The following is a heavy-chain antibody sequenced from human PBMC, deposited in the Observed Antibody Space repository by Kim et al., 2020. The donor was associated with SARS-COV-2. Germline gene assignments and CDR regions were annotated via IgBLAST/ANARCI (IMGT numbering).Heavy chain of an antibody. D-gene: IGHD6-6*01. CDR1: GGFISSYY. V-gene: IGHV4-59*08. Sequence: SEKRSLTCTVSGGFISSYYWNWIRQPPGKGLEWIGYIYYSGSTNYNPSLKSRVTISVDTSKNQFSLNLSSVTAADTAVYYCARSGYSSSSSLGYWGLGTLAT. CDR3: ARSGYSSSSSLGY. J-gene: IGHJ4*02. CDR2: IYYSGST.